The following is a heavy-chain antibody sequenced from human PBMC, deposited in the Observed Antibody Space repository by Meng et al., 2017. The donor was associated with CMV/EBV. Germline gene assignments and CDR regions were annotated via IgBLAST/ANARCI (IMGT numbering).Heavy chain of an antibody. CDR3: ATLYYYDSSPPGETNDAFDI. V-gene: IGHV1-24*01. CDR2: FDPEDGET. Sequence: ASVKVSCKGSGYTLTELSMHWARQAPGKGLEWMGGFDPEDGETIYAQKFQGRVTMTEDTSTDTAYMELSSLRSEDTAVYYCATLYYYDSSPPGETNDAFDIWGQGTMVTVSS. CDR1: GYTLTELS. J-gene: IGHJ3*02. D-gene: IGHD3-22*01.